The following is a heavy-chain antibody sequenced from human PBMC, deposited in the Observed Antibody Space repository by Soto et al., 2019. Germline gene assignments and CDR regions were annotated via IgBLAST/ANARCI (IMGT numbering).Heavy chain of an antibody. J-gene: IGHJ4*02. CDR2: IYYDGST. D-gene: IGHD2-15*01. V-gene: IGHV4-39*02. CDR1: GGSINSNNYY. Sequence: QLHLQESGPGLVKPSETLSLTCTVSGGSINSNNYYWAWIRQPPGKGLAWIASIYYDGSTYYNSFLKSRVSISVDMSKNHFSLKLSSATAADTAVYYCAKVVVAATRHTDFDSWGQGTLVTVSS. CDR3: AKVVVAATRHTDFDS.